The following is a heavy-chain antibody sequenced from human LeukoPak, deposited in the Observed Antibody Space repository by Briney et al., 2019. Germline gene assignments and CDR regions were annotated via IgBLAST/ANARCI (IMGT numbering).Heavy chain of an antibody. D-gene: IGHD3-3*01. CDR2: FDPEDGET. Sequence: ASVKVSCKVSGYTHTELSMHWVRQAPGKGLEWMGGFDPEDGETIYAQKFQGRVTMTEDTSTDTAYMELSSLRSEDTAVYYCATVRKRVFGVVTHFDYWGQGTLVTVSS. CDR1: GYTHTELS. CDR3: ATVRKRVFGVVTHFDY. J-gene: IGHJ4*02. V-gene: IGHV1-24*01.